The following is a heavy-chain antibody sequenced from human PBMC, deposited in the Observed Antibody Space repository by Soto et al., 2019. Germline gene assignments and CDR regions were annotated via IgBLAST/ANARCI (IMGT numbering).Heavy chain of an antibody. CDR2: IIPIFGTA. Sequence: SVKVSCKASGGTFSSYAISWVRQAPGQGLEWMGGIIPIFGTANYAQKFQGRVTITADESTSTAYMELSSLRSEDTAVYYCARNEPPPLYNWNPPLDRIYYYYVLDFSGQGSTVTGSS. J-gene: IGHJ6*02. V-gene: IGHV1-69*13. CDR3: ARNEPPPLYNWNPPLDRIYYYYVLDF. D-gene: IGHD1-20*01. CDR1: GGTFSSYA.